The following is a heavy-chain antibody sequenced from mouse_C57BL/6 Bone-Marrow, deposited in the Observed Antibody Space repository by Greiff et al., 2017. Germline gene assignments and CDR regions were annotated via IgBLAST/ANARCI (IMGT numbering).Heavy chain of an antibody. CDR1: GFTFTTYA. Sequence: EVQLVESGGGLVQPKGSLKLSCAASGFTFTTYAMHWVRQAPGKGLEWVARIRSNSSNYATYYADSVKDRFTISRDDSQTMLYLQMNNLKTEDTAMYYCRSTYYAMDYWGQGTSVTVSS. CDR3: RSTYYAMDY. V-gene: IGHV10-3*01. CDR2: IRSNSSNYAT. J-gene: IGHJ4*01.